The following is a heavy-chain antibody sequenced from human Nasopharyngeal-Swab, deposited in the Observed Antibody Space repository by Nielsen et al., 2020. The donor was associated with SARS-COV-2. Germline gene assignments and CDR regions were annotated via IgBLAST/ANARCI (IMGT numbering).Heavy chain of an antibody. CDR3: ARDRGTGYSSTWYDY. CDR2: IYDSGNT. V-gene: IGHV4-59*01. CDR1: GGSISNFY. J-gene: IGHJ4*02. D-gene: IGHD6-13*01. Sequence: SETLSLTCTVSGGSISNFYWSWIRQPPGKGLEWIGYIYDSGNTDYNPSLESRVTISLDTSKNQFSLKLSSVTAADTAVYYCARDRGTGYSSTWYDYWGQGTLVTVSS.